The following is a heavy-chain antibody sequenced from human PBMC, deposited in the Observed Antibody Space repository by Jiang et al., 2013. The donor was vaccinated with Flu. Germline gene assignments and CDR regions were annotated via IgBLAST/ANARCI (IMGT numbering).Heavy chain of an antibody. CDR2: VSGGGSAT. J-gene: IGHJ4*02. CDR1: GFMFDHYG. D-gene: IGHD3-16*01. V-gene: IGHV3-23*01. CDR3: AKGGVSHITPYIH. Sequence: QLLESGGGLVQPGGSLRLSCAASGFMFDHYGVTWVRQAPGKGLEWVSTVSGGGSATNYADSVKGRFTISRDNSNNTLYLQMNSLRAEDTALYYCAKGGVSHITPYIHWGQGTLVTVSS.